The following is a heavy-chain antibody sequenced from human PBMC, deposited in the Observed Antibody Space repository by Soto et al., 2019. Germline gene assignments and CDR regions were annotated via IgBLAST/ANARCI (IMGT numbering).Heavy chain of an antibody. CDR3: ARDMIVVVPAAMGFYYYYGMDV. CDR2: ISYDGSNK. CDR1: GFTFSSYA. V-gene: IGHV3-30-3*01. J-gene: IGHJ6*02. Sequence: GGSLRLSCAASGFTFSSYAMHWVRQAPGKGLEWVAVISYDGSNKYYADSVKGRFTISRDNSKNTLYLHMNSLRAKDTAVYYCARDMIVVVPAAMGFYYYYGMDVWGQGTMVTVSS. D-gene: IGHD2-2*01.